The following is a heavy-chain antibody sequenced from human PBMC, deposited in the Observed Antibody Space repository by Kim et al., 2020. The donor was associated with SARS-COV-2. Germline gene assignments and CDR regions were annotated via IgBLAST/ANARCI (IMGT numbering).Heavy chain of an antibody. J-gene: IGHJ6*02. CDR1: GYTFTGYY. CDR2: INPNSGGT. D-gene: IGHD2-15*01. CDR3: ARDISRYCSGGSCYYYYGMDV. Sequence: ASVKVSCKASGYTFTGYYMHWVRQAPGQGLEWMGWINPNSGGTNYAQKFQGWVTMTRDTSISTAYMELSRLRSDDTAVYYCARDISRYCSGGSCYYYYGMDVWGQGTTVTVSS. V-gene: IGHV1-2*04.